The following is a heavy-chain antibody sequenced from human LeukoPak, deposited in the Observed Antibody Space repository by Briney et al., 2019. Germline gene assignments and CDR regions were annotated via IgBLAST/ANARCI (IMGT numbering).Heavy chain of an antibody. Sequence: DPGVSRRLSWAASVFGFSHEWMACVREAPGKGLEWGANIKEDGNDKHYRDCVRCRFTISRDNAGNSMYLQMSSMRPDDTAVYFCARSKDRSWPFDSWGQGTLVTASS. D-gene: IGHD4-11*01. V-gene: IGHV3-7*01. J-gene: IGHJ4*02. CDR3: ARSKDRSWPFDS. CDR1: VFGFSHEW. CDR2: IKEDGNDK.